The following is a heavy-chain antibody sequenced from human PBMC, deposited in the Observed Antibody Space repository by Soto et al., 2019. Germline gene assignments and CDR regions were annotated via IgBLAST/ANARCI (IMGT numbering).Heavy chain of an antibody. CDR3: ARGNDWKSSTFDI. V-gene: IGHV4-59*11. CDR2: VYYSGGT. J-gene: IGHJ3*02. Sequence: QVQLQESGPGLVKPSETLSLTCTVAGGSLTDHYWNCFPQSPGKGLHWIGYVYYSGGTNYNPSLKSRVTMSVDTSKNQFSLNLRSVTAADTAVYYCARGNDWKSSTFDIWGQGTMVSVSS. CDR1: GGSLTDHY. D-gene: IGHD2-21*01.